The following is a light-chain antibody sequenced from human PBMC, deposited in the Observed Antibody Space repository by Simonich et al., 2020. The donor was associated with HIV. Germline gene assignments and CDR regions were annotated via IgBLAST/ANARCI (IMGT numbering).Light chain of an antibody. V-gene: IGKV6-21*02. CDR2: YAS. CDR1: QSIRSS. Sequence: EIVLTQSPDFQSVTPQEKVTITCRASQSIRSSLHWYQQKPGQSPKLPIKYASQSISGVPSRFTGSGSGTDFTLTIKRLEAEDATTYYCHQSSSLPFTFGPGTKVDIK. J-gene: IGKJ3*01. CDR3: HQSSSLPFT.